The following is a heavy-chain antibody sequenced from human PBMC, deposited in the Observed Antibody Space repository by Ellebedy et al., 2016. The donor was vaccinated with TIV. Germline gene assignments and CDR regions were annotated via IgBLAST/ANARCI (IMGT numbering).Heavy chain of an antibody. CDR1: GFTFSDYY. J-gene: IGHJ5*02. Sequence: PGGSLRLSCAASGFTFSDYYMSWIRQAPGKGLEWVSYMSGSSSHTKHADSVKGRFTISRDNAKNSLFLQMNSLRAEDTAVYYCARSYGARTSGPWGQGTLVTVSS. CDR3: ARSYGARTSGP. D-gene: IGHD3-16*01. CDR2: MSGSSSHT. V-gene: IGHV3-11*06.